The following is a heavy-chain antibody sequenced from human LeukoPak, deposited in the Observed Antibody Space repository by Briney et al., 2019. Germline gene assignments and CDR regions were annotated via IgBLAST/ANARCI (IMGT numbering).Heavy chain of an antibody. Sequence: SETLSLTCAVYGGSFSDHYWSWIRQPPGKGLEWIGETEHSGSTNYNPSLKARVTISVDTSKNQFSLGLSSVTAADTAVYYCAREYSTSSTAFDIWGQGTMVTVSS. D-gene: IGHD6-6*01. CDR2: TEHSGST. CDR3: AREYSTSSTAFDI. CDR1: GGSFSDHY. V-gene: IGHV4-34*01. J-gene: IGHJ3*02.